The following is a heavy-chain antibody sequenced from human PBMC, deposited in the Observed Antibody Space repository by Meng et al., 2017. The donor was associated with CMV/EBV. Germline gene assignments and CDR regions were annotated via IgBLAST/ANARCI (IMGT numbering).Heavy chain of an antibody. V-gene: IGHV3-23*01. CDR1: GFTFSSYT. CDR2: ISGSGGST. Sequence: VQVLESGGGLVQPGGSLRLSCAASGFTFSSYTMSWVRQAPGKGLEWVSAISGSGGSTYYADSVKGRFTISRDNSKNTLYLQMNSLRAEDTAVYYCAKVLAGDGTLDYWGQGTLVTVSS. J-gene: IGHJ4*02. D-gene: IGHD5-24*01. CDR3: AKVLAGDGTLDY.